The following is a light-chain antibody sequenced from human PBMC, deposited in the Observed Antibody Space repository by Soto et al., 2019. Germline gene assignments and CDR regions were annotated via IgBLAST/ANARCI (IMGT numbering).Light chain of an antibody. Sequence: QSVLTQPASVSGSPGQSITISCTGTSSDVGSYDLVSWYQQHPGKAPKLMIYEGSKRPSGVSTRFSGSKSGDTASLTISGLQAEDEADYYCCSFAGSNTFVFGTGTKVTVL. V-gene: IGLV2-23*03. J-gene: IGLJ1*01. CDR3: CSFAGSNTFV. CDR2: EGS. CDR1: SSDVGSYDL.